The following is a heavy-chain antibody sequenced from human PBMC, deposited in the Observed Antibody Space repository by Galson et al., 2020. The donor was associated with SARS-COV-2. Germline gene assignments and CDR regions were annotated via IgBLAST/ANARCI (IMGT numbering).Heavy chain of an antibody. Sequence: GGSLRLSCAASGFTFSSYGMHWVRQAPGKGLEWVAVISYDGSNKYYADSVKGRFTISRDNSKNTLYLQMNSLRAEDTAVYYCAKPVWSPRYDSSGYYLDWGQGTLVTVSS. CDR1: GFTFSSYG. D-gene: IGHD3-22*01. CDR3: AKPVWSPRYDSSGYYLD. CDR2: ISYDGSNK. J-gene: IGHJ4*02. V-gene: IGHV3-30*18.